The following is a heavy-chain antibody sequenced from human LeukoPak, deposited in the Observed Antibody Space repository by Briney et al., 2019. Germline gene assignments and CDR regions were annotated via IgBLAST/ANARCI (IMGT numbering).Heavy chain of an antibody. CDR1: GGTFSSYA. Sequence: SVKVSCKASGGTFSSYAISWVRQAPGQGLEWMGGIIPIFGTANYAQKFQGRVTITADESTSTAYMELSSLRSEDTAVYYCARAIFGVVTHFDYWGQGTLVTVSS. V-gene: IGHV1-69*13. J-gene: IGHJ4*02. D-gene: IGHD3-3*01. CDR3: ARAIFGVVTHFDY. CDR2: IIPIFGTA.